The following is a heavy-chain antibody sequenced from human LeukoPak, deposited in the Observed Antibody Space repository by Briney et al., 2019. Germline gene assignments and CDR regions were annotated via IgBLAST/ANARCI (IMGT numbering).Heavy chain of an antibody. D-gene: IGHD3-22*01. CDR1: GGSFSGYY. V-gene: IGHV4-34*01. J-gene: IGHJ4*02. Sequence: PSESLSLTCSVYGGSFSGYYWSWIRQPPWKGLEWIGEINHSGSTNYNPPLKSRVTISVDTSKNQFSLKLSSVTAADTAVYYCARGRGYSCGSAHYYDSSGYRKKISTFDYWGQGTLVTVSS. CDR2: INHSGST. CDR3: ARGRGYSCGSAHYYDSSGYRKKISTFDY.